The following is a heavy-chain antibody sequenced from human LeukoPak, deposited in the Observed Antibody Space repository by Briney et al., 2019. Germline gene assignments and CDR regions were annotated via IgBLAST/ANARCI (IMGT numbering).Heavy chain of an antibody. D-gene: IGHD3-22*01. V-gene: IGHV3-7*01. Sequence: PGGSLRLSCAASGFTFSSYWMSWVRQAPGKGLEWVANIKQDGSEKYYVDSVKGRFTISRDNAKNSLYLQMNSLRAEDTAVYYCARDRYYYDSSGTEFGAFDIWGQGTMVTVSS. CDR3: ARDRYYYDSSGTEFGAFDI. CDR1: GFTFSSYW. CDR2: IKQDGSEK. J-gene: IGHJ3*02.